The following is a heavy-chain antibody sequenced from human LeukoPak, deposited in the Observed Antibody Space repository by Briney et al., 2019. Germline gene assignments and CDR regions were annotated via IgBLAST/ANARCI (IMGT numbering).Heavy chain of an antibody. Sequence: PSETLSLTCTVSGVSISNHYSSWIRQPPGKGLEWIGYIYYTGNTNYNPSLKSRVTISEDTSKNQVSLELSSVTAADTAVYYCVRHSRVAAFDYWGQGNLVTVSS. CDR2: IYYTGNT. V-gene: IGHV4-59*08. D-gene: IGHD6-25*01. CDR3: VRHSRVAAFDY. CDR1: GVSISNHY. J-gene: IGHJ4*02.